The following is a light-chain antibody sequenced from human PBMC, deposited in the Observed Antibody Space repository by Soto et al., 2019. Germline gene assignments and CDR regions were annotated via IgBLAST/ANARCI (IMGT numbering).Light chain of an antibody. V-gene: IGLV2-11*01. CDR2: DAT. CDR3: CSYAGSFTWV. CDR1: TGDVGAYNF. J-gene: IGLJ3*02. Sequence: QSALTQPRSVSGSPGQSVTISCTGTTGDVGAYNFVSWYQLHPGKVPKLMIYDATKRPSGVPDRFSASKSGNTASLTISGLQAEDEADYYCCSYAGSFTWVFGGGTKLTVL.